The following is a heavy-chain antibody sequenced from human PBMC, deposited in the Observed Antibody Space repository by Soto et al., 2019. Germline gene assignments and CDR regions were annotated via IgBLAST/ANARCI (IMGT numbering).Heavy chain of an antibody. J-gene: IGHJ4*02. Sequence: QVQLVESGGGVVQPGRSLILSCAASGFTFSSYAMHWVRQAPGKGLEWVAVISDDGGNKYYADSVKGRFTISRDNPKNTLYLQMNSLRPVDTAVYYRASSFAGTTGTGIDYWGQGTLVAVS. D-gene: IGHD1-1*01. CDR2: ISDDGGNK. V-gene: IGHV3-30-3*01. CDR1: GFTFSSYA. CDR3: ASSFAGTTGTGIDY.